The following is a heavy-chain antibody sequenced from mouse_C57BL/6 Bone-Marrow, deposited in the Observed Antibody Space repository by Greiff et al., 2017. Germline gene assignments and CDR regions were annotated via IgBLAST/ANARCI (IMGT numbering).Heavy chain of an antibody. V-gene: IGHV1-55*01. D-gene: IGHD4-1*01. CDR2: IYPTSGRT. CDR1: GYTFTSYW. Sequence: QVQLQQPGAELVKPGASVKMSCKASGYTFTSYWITWVKQRPGQGLEWIGDIYPTSGRTNYNEKFKSKAILTVDTSSNTAYLQLSSLTSEDAAVFYWARTGPLGRRVDNWGQGTTLTVSS. CDR3: ARTGPLGRRVDN. J-gene: IGHJ2*01.